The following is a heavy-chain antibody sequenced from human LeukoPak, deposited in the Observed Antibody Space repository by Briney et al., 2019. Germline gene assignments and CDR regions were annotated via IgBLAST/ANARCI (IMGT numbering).Heavy chain of an antibody. D-gene: IGHD6-19*01. Sequence: ASVKVSCKASDYTFTKYGFSWVRQAPGQGLEWMGWINPNSGGTNYAQKFQGRVTMTRDTSITTAYMDLSRLRSDDTAVYYCARAHESSGLFDYWGQGTLVTVSS. CDR3: ARAHESSGLFDY. V-gene: IGHV1-2*02. CDR1: DYTFTKYG. CDR2: INPNSGGT. J-gene: IGHJ4*02.